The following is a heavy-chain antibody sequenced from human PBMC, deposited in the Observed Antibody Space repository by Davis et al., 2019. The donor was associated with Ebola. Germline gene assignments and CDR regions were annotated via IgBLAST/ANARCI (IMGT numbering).Heavy chain of an antibody. V-gene: IGHV3-23*01. CDR3: ARDTFGAVAGIFDY. J-gene: IGHJ4*02. D-gene: IGHD6-19*01. Sequence: GESLKISCAASGFTFSNYAMSWVRQAPGKGLEWVSGISGSGATTYYADSVKGRFTISRDNSKNTLYLQMNSLRAEDTAVYYCARDTFGAVAGIFDYWGQGTLVTVSS. CDR2: ISGSGATT. CDR1: GFTFSNYA.